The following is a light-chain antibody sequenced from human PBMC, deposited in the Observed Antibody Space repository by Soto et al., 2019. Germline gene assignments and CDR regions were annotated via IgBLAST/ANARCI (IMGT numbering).Light chain of an antibody. CDR1: SSNIGKNY. J-gene: IGLJ1*01. V-gene: IGLV1-51*01. Sequence: QFVLTQPPSVSAAPGQTVTISCSGSSSNIGKNYVSWYQLLPGTAPKLLICDNSKRPSGIPGRFSGSKSGTSATLGITGLQNGDEAEYYCATWDSSLSAGVFGTGTKLTVL. CDR3: ATWDSSLSAGV. CDR2: DNS.